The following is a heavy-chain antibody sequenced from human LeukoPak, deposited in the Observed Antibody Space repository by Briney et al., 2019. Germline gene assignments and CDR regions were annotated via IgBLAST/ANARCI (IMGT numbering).Heavy chain of an antibody. CDR3: ARDGPYVGSGLGFDY. D-gene: IGHD1-14*01. CDR2: IQHDGSNK. CDR1: GFTFTSHG. Sequence: GGSLRLSCVVSGFTFTSHGMNWIRQAPGKGLEWVAFIQHDGSNKYHADSVKGRFTISRDDSKNTLYLQMNSLRAEDTAVYYCARDGPYVGSGLGFDYWGQGTLVTVSS. V-gene: IGHV3-30*02. J-gene: IGHJ4*02.